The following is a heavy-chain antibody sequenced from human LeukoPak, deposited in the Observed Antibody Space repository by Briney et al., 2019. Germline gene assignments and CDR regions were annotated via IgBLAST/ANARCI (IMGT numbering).Heavy chain of an antibody. J-gene: IGHJ6*03. CDR1: GYTFTSYD. D-gene: IGHD6-6*01. Sequence: ASVKVSCKASGYTFTSYDINWVREATGQGLEWMGWMNPNSGNTGYAQKFQGRVTMTRNTSISTAYMELSSLRSEDTAVYYCERGHIEKQLLPYYYYYYYMDVWGKGTTVTVSS. V-gene: IGHV1-8*01. CDR2: MNPNSGNT. CDR3: ERGHIEKQLLPYYYYYYYMDV.